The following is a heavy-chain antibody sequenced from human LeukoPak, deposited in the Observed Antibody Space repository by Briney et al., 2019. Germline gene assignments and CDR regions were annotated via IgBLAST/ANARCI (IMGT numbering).Heavy chain of an antibody. J-gene: IGHJ4*02. V-gene: IGHV3-53*01. D-gene: IGHD1-26*01. CDR2: IYSGGNT. CDR1: GFTVSTNF. CDR3: ASGSPSDY. Sequence: GGSLRLSCAASGFTVSTNFMSWVRQAPGKGLDYVSLIYSGGNTYYADSVKGRFTIFRDNSKNTLYLQMNSLRAEDTAVYYCASGSPSDYWGQGTLVTVSS.